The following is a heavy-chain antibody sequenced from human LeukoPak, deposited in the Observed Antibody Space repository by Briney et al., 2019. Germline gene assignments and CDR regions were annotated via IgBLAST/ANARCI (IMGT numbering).Heavy chain of an antibody. V-gene: IGHV3-15*01. D-gene: IGHD3/OR15-3a*01. CDR3: ATDGGLY. Sequence: TGGSLRLSCAASGFTFCSAWMTWVRQAPGKGLEWVCRVKRKIDGGTTDYAAPVKGRFTISRYDSKTTAYLQMNSLKTEDTAIYYCATDGGLYWGQGTLVTVSS. J-gene: IGHJ4*02. CDR2: VKRKIDGGTT. CDR1: GFTFCSAW.